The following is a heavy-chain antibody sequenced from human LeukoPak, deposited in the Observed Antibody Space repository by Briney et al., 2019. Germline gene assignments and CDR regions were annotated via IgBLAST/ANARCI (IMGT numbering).Heavy chain of an antibody. Sequence: PGGSLRHSCAASGFNGSSNYMSWVRQAPGKGLEWVSVIYIDENDGKTYYEASVKGRFTISGDNSKNTLYLQMKSLRAEDSAVYYCAKLRGPSGSSWGSWCFDLWGRGALVTVSS. J-gene: IGHJ2*01. CDR3: AKLRGPSGSSWGSWCFDL. CDR1: GFNGSSNY. D-gene: IGHD6-13*01. V-gene: IGHV3-53*01. CDR2: IYIDENDGKT.